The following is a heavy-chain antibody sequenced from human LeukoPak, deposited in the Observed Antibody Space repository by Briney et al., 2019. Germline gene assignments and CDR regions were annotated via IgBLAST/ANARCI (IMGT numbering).Heavy chain of an antibody. Sequence: PGGSLRPSCAASGFTFTNAWMNWVRQAPGKGLEWVAFIWYDGSNKYYADSVKGRFTISRDNSKNTLYLQMNSLRAEDTAVYYCAREDTADAFDIWGQGTMVTVSS. CDR3: AREDTADAFDI. J-gene: IGHJ3*02. V-gene: IGHV3-30*02. CDR1: GFTFTNAW. D-gene: IGHD5-18*01. CDR2: IWYDGSNK.